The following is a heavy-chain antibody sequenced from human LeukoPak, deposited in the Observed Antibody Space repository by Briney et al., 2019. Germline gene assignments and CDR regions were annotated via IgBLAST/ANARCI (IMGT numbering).Heavy chain of an antibody. J-gene: IGHJ4*02. Sequence: GGSLRLSCAASGFTFSSYEMHWVRQAPGKGLEWVSYISSSGSTIYYADSVKGRFTISRDNAKNSLYLQMNSLRAEDTAVYYCARDDVWRGDYALDYWGQGTLVTVSS. CDR2: ISSSGSTI. CDR1: GFTFSSYE. V-gene: IGHV3-48*03. D-gene: IGHD4-17*01. CDR3: ARDDVWRGDYALDY.